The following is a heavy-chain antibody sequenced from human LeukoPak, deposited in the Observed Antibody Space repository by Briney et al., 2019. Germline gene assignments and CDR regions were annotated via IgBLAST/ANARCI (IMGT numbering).Heavy chain of an antibody. D-gene: IGHD3-10*01. J-gene: IGHJ4*02. CDR3: ARGGVAAKYYFDY. V-gene: IGHV4-61*08. CDR2: IFFTGTT. CDR1: GGSISSGGYY. Sequence: TLSLTCTVSGGSISSGGYYWSWIRQPPGKGLEFIGYIFFTGTTNYNPSLKSRVTLSVDTSKNQFSLKLSSVTPADTAVYYCARGGVAAKYYFDYWGQGTLVTVSS.